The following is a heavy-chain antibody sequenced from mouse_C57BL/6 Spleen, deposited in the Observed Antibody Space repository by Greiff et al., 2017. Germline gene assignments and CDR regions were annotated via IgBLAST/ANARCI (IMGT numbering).Heavy chain of an antibody. Sequence: QVQLKESGPGLVQPSQSLSITCTVSGFSLTSYGVHWVRQSPGKGLEWLGVIWRGGSTDYNAAFMSRLSIPKDNSKSQVFFKMNGLQADDTAIYYCAKNPLITTVVHYAMDCWGQGTSVSVAS. CDR3: AKNPLITTVVHYAMDC. CDR2: IWRGGST. J-gene: IGHJ4*01. CDR1: GFSLTSYG. D-gene: IGHD1-1*01. V-gene: IGHV2-5*01.